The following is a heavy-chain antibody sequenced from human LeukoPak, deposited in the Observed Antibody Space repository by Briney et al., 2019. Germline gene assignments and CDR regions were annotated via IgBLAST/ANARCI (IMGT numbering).Heavy chain of an antibody. CDR2: INHSGST. CDR3: ARDKGFYGMDV. D-gene: IGHD2-15*01. J-gene: IGHJ6*02. CDR1: GGSFSGYY. V-gene: IGHV4-34*01. Sequence: SETLSLTCAVYGGSFSGYYWSWIRQPPGKGLEWIGEINHSGSTNYNPSLKSRVTISVDTSKNQFSLKLSSVTAADTAVYCCARDKGFYGMDVWGQGTTVTVSS.